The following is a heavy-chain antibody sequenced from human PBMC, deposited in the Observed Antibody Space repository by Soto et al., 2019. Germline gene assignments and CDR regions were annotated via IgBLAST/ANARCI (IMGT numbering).Heavy chain of an antibody. CDR1: GGSVSSGSYY. CDR2: IYWDDDK. D-gene: IGHD2-21*02. Sequence: TLSLTCTVSGGSVSSGSYYWSWIRQPPGKALEWLALIYWDDDKRYSPSLRSRLTITKDTSKNQVVLTMTNMDPVDTATYYCIQSRCGGDCLQSYASYYYYGMDVWGQGTTVTVSS. CDR3: IQSRCGGDCLQSYASYYYYGMDV. V-gene: IGHV2-5*08. J-gene: IGHJ6*02.